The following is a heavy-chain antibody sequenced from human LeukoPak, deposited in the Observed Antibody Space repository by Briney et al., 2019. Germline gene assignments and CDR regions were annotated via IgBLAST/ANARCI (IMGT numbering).Heavy chain of an antibody. Sequence: GGSLRLSCAASGFTFSNYAMSWVRQAPGKGLEWVSVIYGGGHGTYYADSVKGRFTISRDNSKNTLYLQMNSLRAEDTAVYYCARGAAGYVGASSFDYWGQGTLVTVSS. CDR1: GFTFSNYA. J-gene: IGHJ4*02. CDR2: IYGGGHGT. CDR3: ARGAAGYVGASSFDY. V-gene: IGHV3-23*01. D-gene: IGHD1-26*01.